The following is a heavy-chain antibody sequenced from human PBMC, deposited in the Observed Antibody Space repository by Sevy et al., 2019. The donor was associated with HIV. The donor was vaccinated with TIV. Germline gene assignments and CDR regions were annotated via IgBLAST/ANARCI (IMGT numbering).Heavy chain of an antibody. D-gene: IGHD3-22*01. CDR2: FDPEDGRT. V-gene: IGHV1-24*01. CDR3: ATTTDYYDSSGYPFDY. Sequence: ASVKVSCKVSGYTLSQLSMHWVRQAPGKGLEWVGTFDPEDGRTIYAQKFQGRVTMTEDTSTDKAYMELNSLNSEDTAVYYCATTTDYYDSSGYPFDYWGQGTQVTVSS. CDR1: GYTLSQLS. J-gene: IGHJ4*02.